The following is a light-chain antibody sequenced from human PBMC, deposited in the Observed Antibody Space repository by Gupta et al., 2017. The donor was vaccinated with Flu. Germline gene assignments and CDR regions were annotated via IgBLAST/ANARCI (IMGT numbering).Light chain of an antibody. CDR3: QQRSDRPPYT. V-gene: IGKV3-11*01. J-gene: IGKJ2*01. CDR2: YAS. CDR1: QSVSHY. Sequence: DSATFCCRTSQSVSHYLAWYQQKPGQAPRLLIYYASNRATGSPARFIGSGSGTDFTLTISSLEPEDFAVYYCQQRSDRPPYTFGQGTKLQIK.